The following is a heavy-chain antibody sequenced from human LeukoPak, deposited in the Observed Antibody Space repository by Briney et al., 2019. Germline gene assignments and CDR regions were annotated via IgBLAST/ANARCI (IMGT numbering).Heavy chain of an antibody. CDR3: ARAHCSSTSCYGFSGYYYYGMDV. CDR2: IIPIFGTA. CDR1: GGTFSSYA. V-gene: IGHV1-69*13. Sequence: SVKVSCKASGGTFSSYAISWVRQAPGQGLEWMGGIIPIFGTANYAQKFQGRVTITADESTSTAYMELSSLRSEDTAVYYCARAHCSSTSCYGFSGYYYYGMDVWGQGTTVTVSS. J-gene: IGHJ6*02. D-gene: IGHD2-2*01.